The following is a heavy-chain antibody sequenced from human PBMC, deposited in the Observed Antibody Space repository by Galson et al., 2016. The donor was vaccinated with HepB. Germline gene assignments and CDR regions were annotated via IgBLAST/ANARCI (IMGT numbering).Heavy chain of an antibody. D-gene: IGHD6-19*01. CDR3: ARMSVAGGMRGV. V-gene: IGHV1-3*01. J-gene: IGHJ4*02. CDR2: INAGDGDT. Sequence: SVKVSCKASGYTFTAYAMYWVRQAPGQRLEWMGWINAGDGDTKYSQQFQGRATITRDSAASTTYMELSNLRSEDTAMYYCARMSVAGGMRGVWGQGTLVIVSS. CDR1: GYTFTAYA.